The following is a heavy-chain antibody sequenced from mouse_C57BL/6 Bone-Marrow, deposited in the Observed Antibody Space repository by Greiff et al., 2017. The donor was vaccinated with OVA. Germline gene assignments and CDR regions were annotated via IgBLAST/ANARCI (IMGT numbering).Heavy chain of an antibody. CDR3: TTYRY. CDR2: IDPENGDT. V-gene: IGHV14-4*01. J-gene: IGHJ2*01. CDR1: GFNIKDDY. Sequence: VQLQQSGAELVRPGASVKLSCTASGFNIKDDYKHWVKERPEQGLEWIGWIDPENGDTEYASKFQGKATITADTSSKTVYLHLSSLTSEDTAVYYCTTYRYWGQGTTLTVSS.